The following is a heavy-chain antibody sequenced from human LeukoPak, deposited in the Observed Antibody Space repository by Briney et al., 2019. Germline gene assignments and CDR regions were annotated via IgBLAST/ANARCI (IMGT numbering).Heavy chain of an antibody. D-gene: IGHD6-19*01. CDR2: IYYSGST. CDR3: ARVAAVARFDY. J-gene: IGHJ4*02. V-gene: IGHV4-59*08. Sequence: SETLSLTCTVSGGSISSYYWSWIRQPPGKGLEWIGYIYYSGSTNYNPSLKSRVTISVDTSKNQFSLKLTSVTAADTAVYYCARVAAVARFDYWGQGTLVTVSS. CDR1: GGSISSYY.